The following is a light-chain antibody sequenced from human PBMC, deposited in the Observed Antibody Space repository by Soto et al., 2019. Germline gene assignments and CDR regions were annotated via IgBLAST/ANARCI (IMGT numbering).Light chain of an antibody. V-gene: IGKV3-11*01. Sequence: EIVLTQSPDTLSWSPGERPTLSGRASQGVSSSLACYQQKPGQAPRPLIYDASNRATGIPARFSGSGSGTDFTLTISSLEPEDFAVYYCQQRSNWPPEVTFGPGTKVDIK. CDR2: DAS. CDR3: QQRSNWPPEVT. J-gene: IGKJ3*01. CDR1: QGVSSS.